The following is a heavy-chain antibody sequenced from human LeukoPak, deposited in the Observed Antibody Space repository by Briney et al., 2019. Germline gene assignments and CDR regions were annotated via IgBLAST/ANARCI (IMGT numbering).Heavy chain of an antibody. D-gene: IGHD4-17*01. CDR2: IYPGDSDT. V-gene: IGHV5-51*01. CDR1: GYSFTSYW. CDR3: ARQRRSDYGVRGAFDI. Sequence: GESLKISCKGSGYSFTSYWIGWVRQMPGKGLEWMGIIYPGDSDTRYSPSFQGQVTISADKSISTAYLQWSGLKASDTAMYYCARQRRSDYGVRGAFDIWGQGTMVTVSS. J-gene: IGHJ3*02.